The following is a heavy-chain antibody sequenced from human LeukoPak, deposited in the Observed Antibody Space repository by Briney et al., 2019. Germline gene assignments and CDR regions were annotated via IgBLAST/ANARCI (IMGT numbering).Heavy chain of an antibody. V-gene: IGHV5-51*01. CDR2: IYPGDSDT. J-gene: IGHJ5*02. CDR3: AIQLGYSSGWLRFHR. D-gene: IGHD6-19*01. CDR1: GYSFTCYW. Sequence: GESLKISCKGSGYSFTCYWPGGSGQMPGKGLEWMGIIYPGDSDTRYSPSFQGQVTISADKSISTAYLQWSSLKASDTAMYYCAIQLGYSSGWLRFHRLGRGTLVTVSS.